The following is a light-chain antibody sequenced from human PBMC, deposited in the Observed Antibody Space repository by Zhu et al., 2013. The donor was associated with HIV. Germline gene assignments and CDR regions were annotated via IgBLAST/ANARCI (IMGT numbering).Light chain of an antibody. J-gene: IGLJ3*02. V-gene: IGLV1-44*01. CDR1: TSNIGSNG. CDR3: AAWDDSLNGWV. CDR2: STV. Sequence: QSVLTQPPSASGIPGQRVSISCSGSTSNIGSNGVTWYQQLPGTAPKLLIFSTVQRPSAIPDRFSGSKSGTSASLAVSGLQSEDEADYYCAAWDDSLNGWVFGGGTKLTVL.